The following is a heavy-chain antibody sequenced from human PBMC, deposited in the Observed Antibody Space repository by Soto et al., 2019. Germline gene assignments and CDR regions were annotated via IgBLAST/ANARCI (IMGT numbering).Heavy chain of an antibody. CDR3: AKDRVESGLGEVDY. Sequence: VQLVESGGGVVQPGGSLRLSCAASGFTFSTNVMHWVRQAPGKGLEWVAVISYDGSNKYYADSVKGRLTISRDNSKNTLYLQMNSLRTEDTAVYYCAKDRVESGLGEVDYWGQGTLVTVSS. D-gene: IGHD3-16*01. J-gene: IGHJ4*02. CDR2: ISYDGSNK. CDR1: GFTFSTNV. V-gene: IGHV3-30*18.